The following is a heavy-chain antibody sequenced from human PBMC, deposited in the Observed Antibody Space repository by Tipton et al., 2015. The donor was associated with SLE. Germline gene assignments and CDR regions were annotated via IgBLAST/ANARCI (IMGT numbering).Heavy chain of an antibody. CDR2: IYYSGST. CDR1: GGSISSSSYY. D-gene: IGHD3-3*01. CDR3: AREIRFLEWLSYYYYMDV. V-gene: IGHV4-39*07. J-gene: IGHJ6*03. Sequence: TLSLTCTVSGGSISSSSYYWGWIRQPPGKGLEWIGSIYYSGSTYYNPSLKSRVTISVDTSKNQFSLKLSSATAADTAVYYCAREIRFLEWLSYYYYMDVWGKGTTVTVSS.